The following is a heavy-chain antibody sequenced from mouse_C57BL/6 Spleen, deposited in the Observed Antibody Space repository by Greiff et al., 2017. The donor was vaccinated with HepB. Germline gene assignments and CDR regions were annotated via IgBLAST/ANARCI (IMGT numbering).Heavy chain of an antibody. V-gene: IGHV1-61*01. CDR1: GYTFTSYW. CDR2: IYPSDSET. D-gene: IGHD2-14*01. J-gene: IGHJ1*03. Sequence: QVQLQQSGAELVRPGSSVKLSCKASGYTFTSYWMDWVKQRPGQGLEWIGNIYPSDSETHYNQKFKDKATLTVDKSSSTAYMQLSSLTSEDSAVYYCARGRIGYWYFDVWGTGTTVTVSS. CDR3: ARGRIGYWYFDV.